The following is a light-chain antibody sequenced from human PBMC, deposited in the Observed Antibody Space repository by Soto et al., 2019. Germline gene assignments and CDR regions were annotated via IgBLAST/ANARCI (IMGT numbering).Light chain of an antibody. CDR2: DAS. Sequence: EIAMTQSPATLSVSPGERATLSCRASQSVSSKLAWYQQKPGQAPRLLIYDASTRATGIPARFSGSGSGTESTLTISSLQSEDFAVYYCQQFNNWPRTFGQGTKVEIK. CDR1: QSVSSK. V-gene: IGKV3-15*01. CDR3: QQFNNWPRT. J-gene: IGKJ1*01.